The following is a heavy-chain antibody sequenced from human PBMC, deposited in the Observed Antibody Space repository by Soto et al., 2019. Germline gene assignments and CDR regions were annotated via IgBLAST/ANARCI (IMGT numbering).Heavy chain of an antibody. CDR2: IVSSSSYT. J-gene: IGHJ4*02. V-gene: IGHV3-11*06. CDR1: GFAFSDYY. CDR3: ARLRASTWYMGGYLDY. Sequence: GGSLRLSCAASGFAFSDYYMSWIRQAPGKGLEWVSYIVSSSSYTNYADSVKGRFTISRDNAKNSLYLEMNSLRAEDTAVYYCARLRASTWYMGGYLDYWGLGTLVTVSS. D-gene: IGHD6-13*01.